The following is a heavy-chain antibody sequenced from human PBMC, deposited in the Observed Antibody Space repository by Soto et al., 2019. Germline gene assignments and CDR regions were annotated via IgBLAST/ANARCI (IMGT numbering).Heavy chain of an antibody. CDR3: ASLVGPFAP. Sequence: QVQLVQSGAEVKKPGASVKVSCKASGYTFTSYFIHWVRQAPGQGLEWMGWINPNSGGTNYAQKFQGRVTMTRDTSINTAYMELDKLRSDDTAVYYCASLVGPFAPWGQGTLVTVSS. CDR2: INPNSGGT. J-gene: IGHJ5*02. D-gene: IGHD1-26*01. V-gene: IGHV1-2*02. CDR1: GYTFTSYF.